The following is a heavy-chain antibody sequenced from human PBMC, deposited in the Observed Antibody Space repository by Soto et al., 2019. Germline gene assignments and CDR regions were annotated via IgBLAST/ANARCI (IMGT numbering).Heavy chain of an antibody. Sequence: QAHLAQSGAEVKKPGSSVTVSCKASGGTFNSYGISWVRQAPGQGLDWMGVIIPLYGTVNYAQKFQGRVSITADKSTGTVDMDLNSLISDDTAVYYCARVRVIRGVIPSHFGLWGQGALVTVS. CDR3: ARVRVIRGVIPSHFGL. V-gene: IGHV1-69*06. D-gene: IGHD3-10*01. CDR2: IIPLYGTV. J-gene: IGHJ4*02. CDR1: GGTFNSYG.